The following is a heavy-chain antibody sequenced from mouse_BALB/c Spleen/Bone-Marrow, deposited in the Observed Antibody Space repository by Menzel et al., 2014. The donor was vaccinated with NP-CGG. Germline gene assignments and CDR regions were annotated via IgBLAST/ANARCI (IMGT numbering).Heavy chain of an antibody. D-gene: IGHD2-4*01. CDR3: ATMITDWYFDV. J-gene: IGHJ1*01. V-gene: IGHV14-3*02. CDR1: GFNIKDTY. Sequence: VQLQQSGAELVKPGASVKLSCTASGFNIKDTYMHWVKQRPEQGLEWIGRIDPANGNTKYDPKFPGKATITADTSSNTAYLQLSSLTSEDTAVYYCATMITDWYFDVWGAGTKVTVSS. CDR2: IDPANGNT.